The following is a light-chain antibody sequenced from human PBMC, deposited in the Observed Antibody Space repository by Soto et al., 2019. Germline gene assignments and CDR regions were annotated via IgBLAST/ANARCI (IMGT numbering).Light chain of an antibody. V-gene: IGKV3-11*01. CDR2: DAS. J-gene: IGKJ5*01. Sequence: EIVLTQSPVTLSLSPGERATLAVRASQTVSNQLAWYQQKPGQAPRLLIYDASRRVTGIPARFSGSGSGTDFTLTLSSLEPEDFAVYYCQQRAGSSTFGQGTRLEI. CDR3: QQRAGSST. CDR1: QTVSNQ.